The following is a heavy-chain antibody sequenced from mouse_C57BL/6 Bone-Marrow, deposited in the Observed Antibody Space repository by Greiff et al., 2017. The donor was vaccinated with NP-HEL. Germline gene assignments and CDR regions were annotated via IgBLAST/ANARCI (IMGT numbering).Heavy chain of an antibody. V-gene: IGHV5-17*01. Sequence: EVKLQESGGGLVKPGGSLKLSCAASGFTFSDYGMHWVRQAPEKGLEWVAYISSGSSTIYYADTVKGRFTISRDNAKNTLFLQMTSLRSEDTAMYYCARDSNSPWFAYWGQGTLVTVSA. CDR1: GFTFSDYG. D-gene: IGHD2-5*01. J-gene: IGHJ3*01. CDR2: ISSGSSTI. CDR3: ARDSNSPWFAY.